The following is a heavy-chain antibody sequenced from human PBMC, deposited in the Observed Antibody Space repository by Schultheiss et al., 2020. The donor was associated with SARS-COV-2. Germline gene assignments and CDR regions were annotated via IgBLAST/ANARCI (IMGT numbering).Heavy chain of an antibody. V-gene: IGHV3-49*04. J-gene: IGHJ4*02. D-gene: IGHD3-16*02. Sequence: GESLKISCAASGFTFSSYGMHWVRQAPGKGLEWVGFIRSKAYGGTTEYAASVKGRFTISRDDSKSIAYLQMNSLKTEDTAVYYCAKGGLGELSLYRMASDYWGQGTLVTVSS. CDR1: GFTFSSYG. CDR2: IRSKAYGGTT. CDR3: AKGGLGELSLYRMASDY.